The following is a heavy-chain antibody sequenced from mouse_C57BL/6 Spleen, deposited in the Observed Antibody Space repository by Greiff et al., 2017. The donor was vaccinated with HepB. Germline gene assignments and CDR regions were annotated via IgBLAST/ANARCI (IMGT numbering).Heavy chain of an antibody. CDR2: ISTYYGDA. D-gene: IGHD1-1*02. Sequence: VQLQQSGPELVRPGVSVKISCKGSGYTFTDYAMHWVKQSHAKSLEWIGVISTYYGDASYNQKFEDKATMTVDKSSSTAYMELARLTSEDSAVYYCAITIWRAWFAYWGQGTLVTVSA. CDR1: GYTFTDYA. V-gene: IGHV1-67*01. J-gene: IGHJ3*01. CDR3: AITIWRAWFAY.